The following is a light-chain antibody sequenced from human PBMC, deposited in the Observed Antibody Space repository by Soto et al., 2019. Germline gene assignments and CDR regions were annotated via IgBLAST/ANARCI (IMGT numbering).Light chain of an antibody. CDR1: NSDVGTYNL. CDR2: EDD. V-gene: IGLV2-23*01. CDR3: CSYAGSSTYV. J-gene: IGLJ1*01. Sequence: QSALTQPASVSGSPGQSITISCTGTNSDVGTYNLVSWYQQRPGKAPTLMIFEDDQRPSGVSFRFSGSKSGNTASLTISGLQAEDEADYYCCSYAGSSTYVFGTGTKVTVL.